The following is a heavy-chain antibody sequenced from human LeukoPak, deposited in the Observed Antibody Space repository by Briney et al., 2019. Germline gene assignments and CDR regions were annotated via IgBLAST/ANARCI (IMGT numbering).Heavy chain of an antibody. J-gene: IGHJ4*02. Sequence: QTGGSLRLSCAASGVTLSTYAMSWARQAPGKGLEWVSGISSSGSGDNTYYADSVKGRFTVSRDNAKNTLYLQVNNLRAEDTAVYYCARGPNSNWSGLDFWGQGTLLTVSS. CDR2: ISSSGSGDNT. V-gene: IGHV3-23*01. CDR1: GVTLSTYA. D-gene: IGHD6-6*01. CDR3: ARGPNSNWSGLDF.